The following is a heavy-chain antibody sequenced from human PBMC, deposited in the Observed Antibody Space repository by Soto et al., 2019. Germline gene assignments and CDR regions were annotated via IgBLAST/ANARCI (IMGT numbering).Heavy chain of an antibody. CDR2: IYSSENT. D-gene: IGHD3-16*02. V-gene: IGHV4-39*01. CDR1: GGSVSSSSYS. CDR3: ARRYRSALAY. J-gene: IGHJ4*02. Sequence: PSETLSLTCTVSGGSVSSSSYSWGWIRQSPGKGLEWIGTIYSSENTYYNPSLLSRVTISVDTSKNEFSLRLSSVTAADTAVYYCARRYRSALAYWGQGTLVTVSS.